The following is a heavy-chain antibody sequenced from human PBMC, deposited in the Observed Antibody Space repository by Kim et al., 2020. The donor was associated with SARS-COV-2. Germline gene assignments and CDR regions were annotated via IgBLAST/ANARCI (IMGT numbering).Heavy chain of an antibody. CDR2: T. CDR3: ARDIGGSYFDY. J-gene: IGHJ4*02. D-gene: IGHD1-26*01. Sequence: TNYNPSLKSRVTISVDTSKNQFSLKLSSVTAADTAVYYCARDIGGSYFDYWGQGTLVTVSS. V-gene: IGHV4-59*01.